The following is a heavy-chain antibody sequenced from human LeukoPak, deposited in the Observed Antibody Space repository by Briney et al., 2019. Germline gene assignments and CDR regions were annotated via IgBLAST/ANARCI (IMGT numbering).Heavy chain of an antibody. CDR3: ASNLAANYHFYYGIDV. CDR2: INSGGSSI. Sequence: GGSLRLSCAASGFTLSDYYMSWIRQAPGKGLEWVSFINSGGSSIYYVDSVKGRLTISRDNAKNSLYLQMSSLRAEDTAVYYCASNLAANYHFYYGIDVWGQGTTVTASS. V-gene: IGHV3-11*01. D-gene: IGHD5-18*01. J-gene: IGHJ6*02. CDR1: GFTLSDYY.